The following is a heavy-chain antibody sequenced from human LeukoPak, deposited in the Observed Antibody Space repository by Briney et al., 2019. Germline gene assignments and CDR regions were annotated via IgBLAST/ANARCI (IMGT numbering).Heavy chain of an antibody. CDR2: INHSGST. J-gene: IGHJ4*02. V-gene: IGHV4-34*01. Sequence: SETLSLTCAVYGGSFSGYYWSWIRQPPGKALEWIGEINHSGSTNYNPSLKSRVTISVDTSKNQFSLKLSSVTASDTAVYYCARSGKSGYSSGWYRGRIDYWGQGTLVTVSS. D-gene: IGHD6-19*01. CDR1: GGSFSGYY. CDR3: ARSGKSGYSSGWYRGRIDY.